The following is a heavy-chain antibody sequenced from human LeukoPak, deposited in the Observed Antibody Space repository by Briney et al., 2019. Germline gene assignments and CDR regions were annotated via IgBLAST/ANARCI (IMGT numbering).Heavy chain of an antibody. Sequence: GASVKVSCKSFGYTFTSNYMHWVRQAPGQGPEWMGVISPSGASTTYAQTFQGRVTLTRDMSTSTDYLELSSLRSEDTAVYYCARGSTTGGYSYGYFFDYYYYMDVWGKGTTVTISS. V-gene: IGHV1-46*01. CDR2: ISPSGAST. D-gene: IGHD5-18*01. CDR1: GYTFTSNY. CDR3: ARGSTTGGYSYGYFFDYYYYMDV. J-gene: IGHJ6*03.